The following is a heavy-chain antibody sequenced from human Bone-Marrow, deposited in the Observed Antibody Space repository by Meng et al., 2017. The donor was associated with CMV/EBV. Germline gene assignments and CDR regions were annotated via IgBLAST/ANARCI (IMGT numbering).Heavy chain of an antibody. Sequence: GSLRLSCAVYGGSFSGYYWSWIRQPPGKGLEWIGEINHSGSTNYNPSLKSRVTISVDTSKNQFSLKLSSVTAADTAVYYCARPLITMVRGGFDYWGQGTRVTGSS. CDR1: GGSFSGYY. D-gene: IGHD3-10*01. CDR2: INHSGST. J-gene: IGHJ4*02. V-gene: IGHV4-34*01. CDR3: ARPLITMVRGGFDY.